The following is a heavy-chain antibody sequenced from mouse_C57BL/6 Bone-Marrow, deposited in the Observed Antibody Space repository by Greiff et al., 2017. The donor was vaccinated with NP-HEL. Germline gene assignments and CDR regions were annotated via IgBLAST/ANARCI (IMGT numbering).Heavy chain of an antibody. CDR2: IWGDGST. CDR3: ANYYGSSYVDYFDY. V-gene: IGHV2-3*01. J-gene: IGHJ2*01. D-gene: IGHD1-1*01. Sequence: VKLVESGPGLVAPSQSLSITCTVSGFSLTSYGVSWVRQPPGKGLEWLGVIWGDGSTNYHSALISRLSISKDNAKSQVFVKLNSLQTDDTATYYCANYYGSSYVDYFDYWGQGTTLTVSS. CDR1: GFSLTSYG.